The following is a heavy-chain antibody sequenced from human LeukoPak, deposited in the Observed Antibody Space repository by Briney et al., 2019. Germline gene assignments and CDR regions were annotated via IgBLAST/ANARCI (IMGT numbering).Heavy chain of an antibody. J-gene: IGHJ4*02. CDR3: ARGGMITFGGVTRHFDY. V-gene: IGHV1-18*04. CDR1: GYTFTSYG. CDR2: ISAYNGNT. Sequence: ASVKVPCKASGYTFTSYGISWVRQAPGQGLEWMGWISAYNGNTNYAQKLQGRVTMTTDTSTSTAYMELRSLRSDDTAVYYCARGGMITFGGVTRHFDYWGQGTLVTVSS. D-gene: IGHD3-16*01.